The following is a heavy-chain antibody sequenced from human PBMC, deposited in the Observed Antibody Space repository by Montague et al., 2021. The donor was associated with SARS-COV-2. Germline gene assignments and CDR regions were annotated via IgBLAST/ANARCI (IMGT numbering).Heavy chain of an antibody. Sequence: TLSLTCTVSGGSISNGGYYCSWIRQHPGKGLEWIGYMYDSGSTYYNPSPTGRVTMSLDTSKNQFSLKLSSVTAADTAVYYCARGDGVVVAAPYIWGQGTMVTVSS. J-gene: IGHJ3*02. CDR3: ARGDGVVVAAPYI. CDR2: MYDSGST. V-gene: IGHV4-31*03. D-gene: IGHD2-15*01. CDR1: GGSISNGGYY.